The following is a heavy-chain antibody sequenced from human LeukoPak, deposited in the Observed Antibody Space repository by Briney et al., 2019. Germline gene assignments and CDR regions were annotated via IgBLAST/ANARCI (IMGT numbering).Heavy chain of an antibody. CDR3: ARGVALHSDGWPPPVY. J-gene: IGHJ4*02. CDR1: GFTVSSNY. V-gene: IGHV3-66*01. D-gene: IGHD6-19*01. CDR2: IYSGGST. Sequence: PGGSLRLSCAASGFTVSSNYMSWVRQAPGKGLEWVSVIYSGGSTYCVDSVKGRFTISRDNSKNTLYLQMNSLRAEDTAVYYCARGVALHSDGWPPPVYWGQGTLVTVSS.